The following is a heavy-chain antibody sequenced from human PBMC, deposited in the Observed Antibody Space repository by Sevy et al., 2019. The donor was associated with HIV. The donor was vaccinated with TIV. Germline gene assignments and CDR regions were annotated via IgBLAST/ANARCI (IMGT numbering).Heavy chain of an antibody. CDR3: ARGRDYGNFDY. D-gene: IGHD4-17*01. CDR1: GFNFSIYG. CDR2: IWYEGSNK. J-gene: IGHJ4*02. V-gene: IGHV3-33*01. Sequence: GGSLRLSCAASGFNFSIYGMHWVRQAPGKGLEWVALIWYEGSNKYYADSVKGRFTISRDNSKNRLFLQMNSLRAEDTAVYYRARGRDYGNFDYWGQGTLVTVSS.